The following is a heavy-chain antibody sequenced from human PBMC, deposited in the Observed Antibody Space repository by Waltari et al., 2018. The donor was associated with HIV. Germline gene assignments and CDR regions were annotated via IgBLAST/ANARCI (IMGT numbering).Heavy chain of an antibody. CDR3: TRDGLYYDFWSGYPGY. D-gene: IGHD3-3*01. J-gene: IGHJ4*02. V-gene: IGHV3-49*03. CDR2: IRSKAYGGTT. CDR1: GFTFGYYV. Sequence: EVQLVESGGGLVQPGRSLRLSCTASGFTFGYYVMSWFRQAPGKGLEWVGFIRSKAYGGTTEYAASVKGRFTISRDDSKSIAYLQMNSLKTEDTAMYYCTRDGLYYDFWSGYPGYWGQGTLVTVSS.